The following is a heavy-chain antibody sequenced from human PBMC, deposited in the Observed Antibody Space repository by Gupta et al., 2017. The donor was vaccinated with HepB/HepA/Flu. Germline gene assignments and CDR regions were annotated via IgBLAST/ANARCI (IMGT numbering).Heavy chain of an antibody. CDR1: GGPISSSGYW. CDR3: ARRATLNWNIVFDQ. CDR2: IHYSGAT. J-gene: IGHJ4*02. Sequence: QLQLQESGPGLVKPSETLSLTCTVSGGPISSSGYWWDWIRQPPGKGLEWIASIHYSGATYYNSSLSSRVTISVDTSKNHFSLKVTSVSAADTAVYYCARRATLNWNIVFDQWGQGTLVTVSS. V-gene: IGHV4-39*02. D-gene: IGHD1/OR15-1a*01.